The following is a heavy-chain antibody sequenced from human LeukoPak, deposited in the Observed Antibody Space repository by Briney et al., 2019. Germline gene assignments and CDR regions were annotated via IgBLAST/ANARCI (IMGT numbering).Heavy chain of an antibody. D-gene: IGHD3-16*01. CDR1: GFTFSSYW. Sequence: GGSLRLSCAASGFTFSSYWMDWVRRAPGKGLVWVSHINSDGSNTRYADSVKGRFTISRDNAKNTLFLQLNSLRAEDTAVYYCAGGGESPTFWGQGTLVTVSS. CDR3: AGGGESPTF. V-gene: IGHV3-74*01. CDR2: INSDGSNT. J-gene: IGHJ4*02.